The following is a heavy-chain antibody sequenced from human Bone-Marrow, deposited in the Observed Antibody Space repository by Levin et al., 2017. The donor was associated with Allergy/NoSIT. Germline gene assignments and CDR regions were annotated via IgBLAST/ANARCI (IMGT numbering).Heavy chain of an antibody. J-gene: IGHJ5*02. CDR3: ARDRNIGSPPSAYFDP. V-gene: IGHV3-33*01. CDR1: GFTFSSYG. CDR2: IWYDGTNK. D-gene: IGHD2/OR15-2a*01. Sequence: QAGGSLRLSCAASGFTFSSYGMHWVRQAPGKGLEWLSVIWYDGTNKYYADSVKGRFTISRDNSKNTLYLQMNSLRAEDTSIYYCARDRNIGSPPSAYFDPWGQGTLVTVSS.